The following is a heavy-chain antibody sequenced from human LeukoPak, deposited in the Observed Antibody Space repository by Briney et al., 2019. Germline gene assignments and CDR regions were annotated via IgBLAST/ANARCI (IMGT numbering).Heavy chain of an antibody. Sequence: LSGGSLRLSCAASGFTFSSYAMSWVRQAPGKGLEWVSAISGSGGSTYCADSVKGRFTTSRDNSKNTLYLQMKSLRAEDTAVYYCAKSYGSEDYWGQGTLVTVSS. J-gene: IGHJ4*02. V-gene: IGHV3-23*01. CDR1: GFTFSSYA. CDR2: ISGSGGST. D-gene: IGHD3-10*01. CDR3: AKSYGSEDY.